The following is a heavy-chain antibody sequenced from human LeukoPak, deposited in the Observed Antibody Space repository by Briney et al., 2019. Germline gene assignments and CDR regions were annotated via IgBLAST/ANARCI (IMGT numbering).Heavy chain of an antibody. D-gene: IGHD1-26*01. CDR1: GFTFSSYA. Sequence: PGGSLRLSCAASGFTFSSYAMSWVRQAPGKGLEWVSAISGSGGSTYYADSVKGRFTISRDNSKNTLYLQMNSLGAEDTAVYYCAKIASGSYYGSLDYWGQGTLVTVSS. CDR2: ISGSGGST. J-gene: IGHJ4*02. V-gene: IGHV3-23*01. CDR3: AKIASGSYYGSLDY.